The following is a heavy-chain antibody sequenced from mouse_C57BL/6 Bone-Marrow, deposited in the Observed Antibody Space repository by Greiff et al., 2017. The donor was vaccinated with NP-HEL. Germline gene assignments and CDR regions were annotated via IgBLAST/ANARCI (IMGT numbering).Heavy chain of an antibody. CDR3: AIDYYGSSYDYYAMDY. D-gene: IGHD1-1*01. J-gene: IGHJ4*01. V-gene: IGHV1-74*01. Sequence: QVHVKQPGAELVKPGASVKVSCKASGYTFTSYWMHWVKQRPGQGLEWIGRIHPSDSDTNYNQKFKGKATLTVDKSSSTAYMQLSSLTSEDSAVYYCAIDYYGSSYDYYAMDYWGQGTSVTVSS. CDR2: IHPSDSDT. CDR1: GYTFTSYW.